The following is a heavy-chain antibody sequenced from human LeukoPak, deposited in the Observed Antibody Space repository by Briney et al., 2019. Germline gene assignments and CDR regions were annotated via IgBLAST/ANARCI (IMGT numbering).Heavy chain of an antibody. CDR2: ISGSGGST. V-gene: IGHV3-23*01. CDR3: ARNYYDSSVYLTSFDP. CDR1: GFTFSSYA. Sequence: GGSLRLSCAASGFTFSSYAMSWVRQAPGKGLEWVSAISGSGGSTYYADSVKGRFTISRDNSKNTLYLQMNSLRAEDTAVYYCARNYYDSSVYLTSFDPWGQGTLVTVSS. D-gene: IGHD3-22*01. J-gene: IGHJ5*02.